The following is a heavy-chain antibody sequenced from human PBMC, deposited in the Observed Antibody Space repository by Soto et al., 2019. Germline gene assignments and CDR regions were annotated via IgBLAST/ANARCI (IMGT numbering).Heavy chain of an antibody. CDR1: GGSFSGYY. Sequence: SETLSLTCAVYGGSFSGYYWSWIRQPPGKGLEWIGEINHSGSTNYNPSLKSRVTISVDTSKNQFSLKLSSVTAADTAVYYCARDAGYGPGWYYYYYMDVWGKGTTVTVSS. CDR3: ARDAGYGPGWYYYYYMDV. V-gene: IGHV4-34*01. J-gene: IGHJ6*03. D-gene: IGHD5-18*01. CDR2: INHSGST.